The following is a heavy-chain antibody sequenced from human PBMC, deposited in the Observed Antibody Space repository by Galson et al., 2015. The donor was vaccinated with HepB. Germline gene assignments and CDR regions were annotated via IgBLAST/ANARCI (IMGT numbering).Heavy chain of an antibody. J-gene: IGHJ4*02. Sequence: SLRLSCAASGLKFGNYAMTWVRQAPGQGLEWVSTISGKGDEAFYADSVKGRFTISRDNSKNTQSLQMSSLRVEDTAVYYCAKGGHLSFFDYWGQGTLVTVSS. CDR3: AKGGHLSFFDY. CDR2: ISGKGDEA. CDR1: GLKFGNYA. V-gene: IGHV3-23*01.